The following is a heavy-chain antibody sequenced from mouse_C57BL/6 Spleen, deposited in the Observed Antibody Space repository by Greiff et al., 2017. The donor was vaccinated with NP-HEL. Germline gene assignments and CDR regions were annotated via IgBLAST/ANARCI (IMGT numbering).Heavy chain of an antibody. CDR2: IDPEDGET. V-gene: IGHV14-2*01. CDR1: GFNIKEYY. J-gene: IGHJ4*01. Sequence: EVQRVESGAELVKPGASVKLSCTASGFNIKEYYMHWVKQRTEQGLEWIGRIDPEDGETKYAPKFQGKATITADTSSNTAYLQLSSLTSEDTAVYYCARSDGYLPNAMDYWGQGTSVTVSS. D-gene: IGHD2-3*01. CDR3: ARSDGYLPNAMDY.